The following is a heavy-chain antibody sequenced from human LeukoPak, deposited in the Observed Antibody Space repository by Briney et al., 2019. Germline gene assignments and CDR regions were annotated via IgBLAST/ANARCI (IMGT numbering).Heavy chain of an antibody. D-gene: IGHD4-17*01. V-gene: IGHV1-46*01. CDR3: ARGKYGDWYFDY. CDR2: INPSAGNT. J-gene: IGHJ4*01. Sequence: MGFINPSAGNTAYAQKFQGRVTMTRDTSTSTVYMDLTSLRSDDTAVYYCARGKYGDWYFDYWGQGSLVTVSS.